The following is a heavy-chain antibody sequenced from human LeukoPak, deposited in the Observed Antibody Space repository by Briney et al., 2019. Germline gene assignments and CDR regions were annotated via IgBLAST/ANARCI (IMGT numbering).Heavy chain of an antibody. Sequence: GGSLRLSCAPSGLTVSTDCMSWGRQAPGKGLEWVSVIYSSGSTYYAEYVKGRVTISRDNSKNTIYLQMNSLRVEDTAVYYCARDARGSGTYTFDYWGQGTLVTVSS. CDR1: GLTVSTDC. V-gene: IGHV3-66*01. J-gene: IGHJ4*02. CDR3: ARDARGSGTYTFDY. D-gene: IGHD3-10*01. CDR2: IYSSGST.